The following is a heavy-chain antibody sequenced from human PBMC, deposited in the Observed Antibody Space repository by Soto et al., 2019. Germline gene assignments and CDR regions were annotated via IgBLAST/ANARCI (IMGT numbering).Heavy chain of an antibody. D-gene: IGHD6-19*01. CDR2: MNPNSGNT. CDR1: GYTFTSYD. J-gene: IGHJ4*02. CDR3: ARERTVAGNDY. Sequence: QVQLVQSGAEVKKPGASVKVSGKASGYTFTSYDINWVRQATGQGLEWMGWMNPNSGNTGYAQKFQGRVTMTSNTYISTAYMELSSRRSKDTAVYYCARERTVAGNDYWGQGTLVTVSS. V-gene: IGHV1-8*01.